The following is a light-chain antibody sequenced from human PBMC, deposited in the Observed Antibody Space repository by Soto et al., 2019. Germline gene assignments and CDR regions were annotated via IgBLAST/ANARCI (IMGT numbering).Light chain of an antibody. CDR2: EVT. Sequence: QSALTQPPSASGSPGQSVTISCTGTSSDVGGDNYVSWYQQHPGKAPKLMIYEVTKRPSRVPDRFSGSKSGNTASLTVSGLQVEDEADYYCSSLKVFGGGTKLTVL. V-gene: IGLV2-8*01. CDR3: SSLKV. J-gene: IGLJ2*01. CDR1: SSDVGGDNY.